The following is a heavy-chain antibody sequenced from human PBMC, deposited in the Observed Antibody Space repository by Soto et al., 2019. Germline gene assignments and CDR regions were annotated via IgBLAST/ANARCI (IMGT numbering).Heavy chain of an antibody. D-gene: IGHD3-10*01. CDR3: ARSYYGSGPTTSAFDY. J-gene: IGHJ4*02. V-gene: IGHV1-69*13. Sequence: GASVKVSCKASGGTFSSYAISWVRQAPGQGLEWMGGIIPIFGTANYAQKFQGRVTITADESTSTAYMELSSLRSEDTAMYYCARSYYGSGPTTSAFDYWGQGTLVTVSS. CDR2: IIPIFGTA. CDR1: GGTFSSYA.